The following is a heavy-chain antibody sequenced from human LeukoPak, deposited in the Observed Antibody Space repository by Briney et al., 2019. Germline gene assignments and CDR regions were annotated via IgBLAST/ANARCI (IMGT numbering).Heavy chain of an antibody. Sequence: GGSLKVSCTASGYTFSSYDIHWVRQATGQGLEWVALMNSDSSNTGYAQKFQGRVTMTRNTSISTVYMELSSLRSEDTAVYYCARGRGCSSTSCPVYYYYMDVWGKGTTVTISS. J-gene: IGHJ6*03. V-gene: IGHV1-8*01. CDR1: GYTFSSYD. CDR2: MNSDSSNT. CDR3: ARGRGCSSTSCPVYYYYMDV. D-gene: IGHD2-2*01.